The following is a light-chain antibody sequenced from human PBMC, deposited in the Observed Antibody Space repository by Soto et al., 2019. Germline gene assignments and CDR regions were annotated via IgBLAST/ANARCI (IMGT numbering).Light chain of an antibody. CDR3: QQYGSSPET. J-gene: IGKJ1*01. Sequence: EIVLTQSPGTLSLSPGERATLSCRASQSVTSNYLAWYQQKPGQAPRLLIFGVSSRATGIPDRFSGSGSGTDFTLTIRRLEPEDFAVYYCQQYGSSPETFGQGTKLQIK. V-gene: IGKV3-20*01. CDR2: GVS. CDR1: QSVTSNY.